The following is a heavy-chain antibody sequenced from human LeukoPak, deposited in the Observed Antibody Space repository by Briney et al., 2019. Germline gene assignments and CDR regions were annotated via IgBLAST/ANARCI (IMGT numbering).Heavy chain of an antibody. CDR1: GFTVSNNY. D-gene: IGHD2-21*01. Sequence: PGGSLRLSCAASGFTVSNNYMSWVRQAPGKGLEWVGRIKSKTDGGTTDYAAPVKGRFTISRDDSKNTLYLQMNSLKTEDTAVYYCTTDVWSLFGPEDYWGQGTLVTVSS. CDR2: IKSKTDGGTT. V-gene: IGHV3-15*01. CDR3: TTDVWSLFGPEDY. J-gene: IGHJ4*02.